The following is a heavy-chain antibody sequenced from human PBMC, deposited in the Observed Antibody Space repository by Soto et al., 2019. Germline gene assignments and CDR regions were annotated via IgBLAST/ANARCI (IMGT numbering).Heavy chain of an antibody. CDR1: GGTFSSYT. CDR3: ASGPCLLRHDPPSCYSQGALDPPHY. D-gene: IGHD2-15*01. J-gene: IGHJ4*01. V-gene: IGHV1-69*02. CDR2: IIPILGIA. Sequence: QVQLVQSGAEVKKPGSSVKVSCKASGGTFSSYTISWVRQAPAQGLEWMGRIIPILGIANYAQKFQGRVTITTDKATNTAYMDLSSLRSEDTAVYYCASGPCLLRHDPPSCYSQGALDPPHYRGHEALV.